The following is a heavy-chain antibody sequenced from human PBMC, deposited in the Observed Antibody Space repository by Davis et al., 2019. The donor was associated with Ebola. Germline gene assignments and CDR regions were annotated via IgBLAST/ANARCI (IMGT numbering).Heavy chain of an antibody. CDR1: GGSISSGDYY. D-gene: IGHD6-6*01. J-gene: IGHJ6*02. CDR2: IYYSGST. CDR3: ARGYSSSGDYYYYGMDV. Sequence: PSETLSLTCTVSGGSISSGDYYWSWIRQHPGKGLEWIGYIYYSGSTNYNPSLKSRVTISVDTSKNQFSLKLSSVTAADTAVYYCARGYSSSGDYYYYGMDVWGQGTTVTVSS. V-gene: IGHV4-61*08.